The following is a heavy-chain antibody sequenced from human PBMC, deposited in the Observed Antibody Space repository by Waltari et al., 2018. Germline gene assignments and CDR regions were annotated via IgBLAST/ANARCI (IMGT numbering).Heavy chain of an antibody. Sequence: EVQLVESGGGLVQPGGSLRLSCAASGFTFSRYNMNWVRQAPGKGLEWLSYISSFGTTDYADSVKGRFTISRDNADNSPSLQMNSLRAEDTAVYYCARAKTGDYYYYYMDVWGKGTTVTISS. J-gene: IGHJ6*03. D-gene: IGHD3-10*01. CDR1: GFTFSRYN. CDR2: ISSFGTT. V-gene: IGHV3-48*04. CDR3: ARAKTGDYYYYYMDV.